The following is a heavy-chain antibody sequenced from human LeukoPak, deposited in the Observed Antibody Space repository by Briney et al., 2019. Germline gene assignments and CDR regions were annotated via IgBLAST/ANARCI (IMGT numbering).Heavy chain of an antibody. J-gene: IGHJ4*02. CDR2: IFYSGST. CDR1: GGSISSSSYY. D-gene: IGHD3-10*01. Sequence: SETLSLTCTVSGGSISSSSYYWGWIRQPPGEGLEWIGTIFYSGSTYYNPSLKSRVTISVDTSKNQFSLKLSSVTAADTAVYYCARGAWGSGSYRRARFDYWGQGTLVTVSS. CDR3: ARGAWGSGSYRRARFDY. V-gene: IGHV4-39*07.